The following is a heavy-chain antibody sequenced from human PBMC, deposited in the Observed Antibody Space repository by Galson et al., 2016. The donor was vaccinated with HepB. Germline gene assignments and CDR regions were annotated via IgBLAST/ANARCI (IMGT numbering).Heavy chain of an antibody. CDR3: VRDPSPLRTWELSTLTPFDY. D-gene: IGHD1-26*01. CDR2: ISYDGSNK. Sequence: SLRLSCAASGFTFSNHAVHWVRQAPGKGLEWVAVISYDGSNKYYADSVKGRFTISRDNSKNTVYLRMNSLRPEDTAIYYCVRDPSPLRTWELSTLTPFDYWGQGTLVTVSS. V-gene: IGHV3-30-3*01. CDR1: GFTFSNHA. J-gene: IGHJ4*02.